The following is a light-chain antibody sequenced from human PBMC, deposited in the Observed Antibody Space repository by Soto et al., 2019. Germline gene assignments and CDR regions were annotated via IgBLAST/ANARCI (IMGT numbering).Light chain of an antibody. CDR2: GTY. Sequence: EIVITQSPATLSVSPGEGVTLSCRASERLTTNLAWYQQSPGQAPRLLIYGTYTRATGIPTRFSGSGTGTEFTITISSLESEDFAVYYCQQYNKWPRTFGGGTKVDIK. CDR3: QQYNKWPRT. J-gene: IGKJ4*01. V-gene: IGKV3D-15*01. CDR1: ERLTTN.